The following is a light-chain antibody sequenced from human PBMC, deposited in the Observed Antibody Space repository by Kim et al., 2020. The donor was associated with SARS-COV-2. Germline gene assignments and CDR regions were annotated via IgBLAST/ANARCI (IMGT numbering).Light chain of an antibody. CDR1: SLRSYY. V-gene: IGLV3-19*01. Sequence: SSELTQDPAVSVALGQTVRITCQGDSLRSYYASWYQQKPGQAPVLVIYGKNNRPSGIPDRFSGSSSGTTASLTITGAQAEEEADYYCNSRDSSGNQVFGG. J-gene: IGLJ2*01. CDR3: NSRDSSGNQV. CDR2: GKN.